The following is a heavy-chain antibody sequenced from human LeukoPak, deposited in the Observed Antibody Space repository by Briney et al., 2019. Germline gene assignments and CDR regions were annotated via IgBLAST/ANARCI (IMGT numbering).Heavy chain of an antibody. CDR1: GGSISSSSYY. D-gene: IGHD2-15*01. Sequence: PSETLSLTCTVSGGSISSSSYYWGWIRQPPGKGLEWIGRIYTSGSTNYNPSLKSRVTISVDTSKNQFSLKLSSVTAADTAVYYCARVHCSGGSCYVGYFDYWGQGTLVTVSS. CDR3: ARVHCSGGSCYVGYFDY. CDR2: IYTSGST. J-gene: IGHJ4*02. V-gene: IGHV4-39*07.